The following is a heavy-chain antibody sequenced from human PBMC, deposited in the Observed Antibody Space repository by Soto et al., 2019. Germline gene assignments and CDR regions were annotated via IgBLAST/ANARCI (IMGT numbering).Heavy chain of an antibody. V-gene: IGHV3-30*18. CDR2: ISYDGSNK. D-gene: IGHD6-13*01. CDR3: AKDLEAGDSSSWFFDY. J-gene: IGHJ4*02. CDR1: GFTFSSYG. Sequence: GGSLRLSCAASGFTFSSYGMHWVRQAPGKGLEWVAVISYDGSNKYYADSVKGRFTISRDNSKNTLYLQMNSLRAEDTAVYYCAKDLEAGDSSSWFFDYWGQGTLVTVSS.